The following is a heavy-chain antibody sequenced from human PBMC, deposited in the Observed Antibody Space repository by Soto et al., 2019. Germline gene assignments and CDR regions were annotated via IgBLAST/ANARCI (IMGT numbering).Heavy chain of an antibody. J-gene: IGHJ4*02. CDR1: GGTIRSYG. V-gene: IGHV3-30*18. CDR3: AKGPRPGV. CDR2: ISYDGSNK. Sequence: SMRLSYGASGGTIRSYGMHWVRQAPGKGLEWVAVISYDGSNKYYADSVKGRFTISRDNSKNTLYLQMNSLRTEDTAVYYYAKGPRPGVWGQGTLVTVS.